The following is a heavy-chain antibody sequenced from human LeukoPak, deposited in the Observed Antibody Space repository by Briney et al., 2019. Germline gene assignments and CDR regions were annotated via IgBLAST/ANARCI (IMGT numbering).Heavy chain of an antibody. V-gene: IGHV4-59*08. D-gene: IGHD3-16*01. CDR2: IYYSGST. CDR3: ARHFGGNDAFDI. J-gene: IGHJ3*02. Sequence: SETLSLTCTVSGGSISSYYWSWIRQPPGKGLEWIGYIYYSGSTNYNPSLKSRVTISVDTSKNQFSLKLGSVTAADTAVYYCARHFGGNDAFDIWGQGTMVTVSS. CDR1: GGSISSYY.